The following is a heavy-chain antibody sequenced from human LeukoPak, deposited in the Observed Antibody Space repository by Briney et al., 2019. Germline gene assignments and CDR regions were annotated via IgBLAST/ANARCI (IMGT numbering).Heavy chain of an antibody. V-gene: IGHV1-8*01. CDR2: MNTNSGNT. J-gene: IGHJ5*02. CDR1: GYTFTSYD. Sequence: ASVKLSCKASGYTFTSYDINWVRQATGQGLEWMGWMNTNSGNTGYAQKFQGRVTMTRNTSISTAYMELSSLRSEDTAVYYCARGRTATVINWFDPWGQGTLVTVSS. CDR3: ARGRTATVINWFDP. D-gene: IGHD4-17*01.